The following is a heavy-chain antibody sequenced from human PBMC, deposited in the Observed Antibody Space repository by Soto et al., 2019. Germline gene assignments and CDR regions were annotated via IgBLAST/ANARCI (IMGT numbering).Heavy chain of an antibody. CDR3: ARDWKGAEGFEP. Sequence: QVQLVQSGAEVKKPGASVKVSCKASGYTFSTYGFSWVRQAPGQGLEWMGWIGADNGDTNYAQKFQGRVTMTTDTSTTTSYMELRSLTSDDPAVYFCARDWKGAEGFEPWGQGTLVTVSS. V-gene: IGHV1-18*01. CDR2: IGADNGDT. D-gene: IGHD1-1*01. CDR1: GYTFSTYG. J-gene: IGHJ5*02.